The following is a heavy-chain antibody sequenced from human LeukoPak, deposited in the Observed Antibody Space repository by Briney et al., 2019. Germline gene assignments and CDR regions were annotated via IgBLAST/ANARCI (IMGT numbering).Heavy chain of an antibody. CDR2: ISGSGGST. CDR3: AKDGELAIYNWFDP. J-gene: IGHJ5*02. CDR1: GFTFSSYA. V-gene: IGHV3-23*01. D-gene: IGHD1-26*01. Sequence: GGSLRLSCAASGFTFSSYAMSWVRQAPGKGLEWVSAISGSGGSTYYADSVKGRFTTSRDNSKNTLYLQVNSLRAEDTAVYYCAKDGELAIYNWFDPWGQGTLVTVSS.